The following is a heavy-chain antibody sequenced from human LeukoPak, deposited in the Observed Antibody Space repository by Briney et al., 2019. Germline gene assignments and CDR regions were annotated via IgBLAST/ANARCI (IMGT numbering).Heavy chain of an antibody. CDR1: GYSISSGYY. Sequence: PSETLSLTCTVSGYSISSGYYWDWIRRPPGQGLEWIGALSHSGSSYYNPSLKSRVTISVDTSKNQFSLNLSSVTAADTAVYYCASPRRSSSWYKHHYYYYYYMDVWGKGTTVTVSS. CDR2: LSHSGSS. D-gene: IGHD6-13*01. J-gene: IGHJ6*03. V-gene: IGHV4-38-2*02. CDR3: ASPRRSSSWYKHHYYYYYYMDV.